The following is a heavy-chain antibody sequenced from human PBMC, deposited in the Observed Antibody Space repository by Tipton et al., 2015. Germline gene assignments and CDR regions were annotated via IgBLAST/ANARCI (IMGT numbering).Heavy chain of an antibody. CDR1: GGSLNDYY. V-gene: IGHV4-4*08. CDR3: ARELRGNSDSGSGDY. Sequence: TLSLTCSVSGGSLNDYYWSWIRQSPGKGLEWIGTVYYNGATQYNPSLNSRVSISVDTSKNQFSLRLNSVTATDTAVYYCARELRGNSDSGSGDYWGQGTLVTVSS. CDR2: VYYNGAT. D-gene: IGHD3-10*01. J-gene: IGHJ4*02.